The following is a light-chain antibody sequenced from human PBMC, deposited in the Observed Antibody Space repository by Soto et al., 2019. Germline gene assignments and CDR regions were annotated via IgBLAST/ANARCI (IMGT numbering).Light chain of an antibody. V-gene: IGLV1-40*01. CDR1: SSNIGAGYD. J-gene: IGLJ3*02. CDR3: QSYDSSLSGWV. CDR2: GNI. Sequence: QSVLTQPPSVSGAPGQRVTISCTGSSSNIGAGYDVHWYQHLPGTAPKLLIYGNINRPSGVPDRFSASKSATSASLAITGLQAEDEADYYCQSYDSSLSGWVFGGGTKLTVL.